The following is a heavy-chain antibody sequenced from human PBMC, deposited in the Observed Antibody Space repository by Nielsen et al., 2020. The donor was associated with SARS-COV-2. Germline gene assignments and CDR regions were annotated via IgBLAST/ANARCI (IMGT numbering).Heavy chain of an antibody. CDR3: ARARGAYGDYYYYYYTDV. Sequence: SQTLSLTCAISGDSVSSSSAAWNWIRQSPSRGLEWLGRTYYRSKWYNDYAVSVKSRITINPDTPKNQFSLHLNSVTPEDTAVYYCARARGAYGDYYYYYYTDVWGKGTTVTV. CDR2: TYYRSKWYN. D-gene: IGHD4-17*01. J-gene: IGHJ6*03. V-gene: IGHV6-1*01. CDR1: GDSVSSSSAA.